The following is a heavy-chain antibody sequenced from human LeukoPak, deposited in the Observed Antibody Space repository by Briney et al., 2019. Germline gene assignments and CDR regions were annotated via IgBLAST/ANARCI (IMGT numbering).Heavy chain of an antibody. CDR3: ATERIVGATVGY. D-gene: IGHD1-26*01. J-gene: IGHJ4*02. Sequence: ASVKVSCKFSGYTLTELSMHWVRQAPGKGLEWMGGFDPEDGETIYAQKFQGRVTMTEDTSTDTDYMELSRLRSEDAAVYYCATERIVGATVGYWGQGTLVTVSS. CDR1: GYTLTELS. CDR2: FDPEDGET. V-gene: IGHV1-24*01.